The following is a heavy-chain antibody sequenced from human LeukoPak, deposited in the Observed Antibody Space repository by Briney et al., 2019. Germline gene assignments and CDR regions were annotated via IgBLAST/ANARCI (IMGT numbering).Heavy chain of an antibody. V-gene: IGHV3-21*01. D-gene: IGHD5-18*01. J-gene: IGHJ6*03. Sequence: GGSLRLSCAASGFTFTSYTMNWVRQAPGKGLEWVSSISSSSNYIHYADSVKGRFTISRDNAKNSLYLQMNSLRAEDTAVYYCARTTEGGYIGYFYYYYMDVWGKGTTVTISS. CDR3: ARTTEGGYIGYFYYYYMDV. CDR2: ISSSSNYI. CDR1: GFTFTSYT.